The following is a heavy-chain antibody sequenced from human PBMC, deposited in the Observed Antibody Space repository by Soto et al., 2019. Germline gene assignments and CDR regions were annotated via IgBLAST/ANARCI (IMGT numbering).Heavy chain of an antibody. D-gene: IGHD6-6*01. Sequence: QVQLQESGPGLVKPSQTLSLTCTVSGGSISSGGYYWSWIRQHPGKGLEWIGYIYYSGSTYYNPSLKSRVTISVDTSKNPFSLKLSSVTAADTAVYYCARGGRSSVYYYYGMDVWGQGTTVTVSS. J-gene: IGHJ6*02. CDR1: GGSISSGGYY. CDR2: IYYSGST. V-gene: IGHV4-31*03. CDR3: ARGGRSSVYYYYGMDV.